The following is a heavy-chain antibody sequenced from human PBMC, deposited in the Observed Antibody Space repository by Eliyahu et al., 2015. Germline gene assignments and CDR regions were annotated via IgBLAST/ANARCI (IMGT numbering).Heavy chain of an antibody. D-gene: IGHD3-3*01. CDR2: IYYSGST. CDR3: AREGGDYFWSGSRASFDY. V-gene: IGHV4-61*01. CDR1: GGSVSSGSYY. J-gene: IGHJ4*02. Sequence: QVQLQESGPGLVKPSETLSLTCTASGGSVSSGSYYWTWIRQPPGRGLEWVGYIYYSGSTNYNPSLKSRVTISVDTSKNQVSLKLNSVTAADTAVYYCAREGGDYFWSGSRASFDYWGQGTLVTVSS.